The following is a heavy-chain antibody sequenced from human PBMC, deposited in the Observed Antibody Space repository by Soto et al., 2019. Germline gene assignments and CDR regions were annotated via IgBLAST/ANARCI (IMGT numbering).Heavy chain of an antibody. D-gene: IGHD4-17*01. CDR1: GFTFSRSW. CDR3: AKDWDYGGYESDSFDI. CDR2: IDSDGSST. Sequence: EVQLVESGGGLVQPGGSLRLSCAASGFTFSRSWMHWVRQAPGKGLVWVSRIDSDGSSTIYADSVKGRFTISRDNAKNKFFLPMNILRDEDTAVYFCAKDWDYGGYESDSFDIWGQGTVVTVSS. V-gene: IGHV3-74*01. J-gene: IGHJ3*02.